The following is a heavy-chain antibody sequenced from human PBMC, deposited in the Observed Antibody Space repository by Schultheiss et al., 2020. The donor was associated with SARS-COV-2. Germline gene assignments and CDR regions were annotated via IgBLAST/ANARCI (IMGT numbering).Heavy chain of an antibody. CDR2: ISGSGGST. D-gene: IGHD3-10*01. V-gene: IGHV3-23*01. Sequence: GGSLRLSCSASGFTFSSYAMHWVRQAPGKGLEWVSVISGSGGSTYYADSVKGRFTISRDNSKNTLYLQMNSLRAEDTAVYYCAKDRSGERYYYGSGSYYYFDYWGQGTLVTVSS. CDR1: GFTFSSYA. J-gene: IGHJ4*02. CDR3: AKDRSGERYYYGSGSYYYFDY.